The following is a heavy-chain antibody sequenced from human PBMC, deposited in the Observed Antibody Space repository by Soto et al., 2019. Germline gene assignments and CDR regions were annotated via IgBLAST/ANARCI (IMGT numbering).Heavy chain of an antibody. V-gene: IGHV4-59*01. D-gene: IGHD1-26*01. CDR1: GGSISSYY. CDR3: ARAWGFYFDF. Sequence: PSETLSLTCTVAGGSISSYYWSWIRQPPGEGLEWIGYIYYSGSTNYNPSLKSRVTISVDTSKNQFSLKLSSVTAADTAVYYCARAWGFYFDFWARESWSPSPQ. CDR2: IYYSGST. J-gene: IGHJ4*02.